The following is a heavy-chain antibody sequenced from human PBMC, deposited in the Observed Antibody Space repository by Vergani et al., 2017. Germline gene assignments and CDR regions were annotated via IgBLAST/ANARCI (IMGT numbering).Heavy chain of an antibody. CDR1: GFTFRNYA. CDR2: IYSGGST. Sequence: EVQLLESGGGLAQPGGSLRLSCAASGFTFRNYAMTWVRQAPGKGLEWVSVIYSGGSTYYADSVKGRFIISRDNSKNTLHLQMNSLRADDTAVYYCTKGSRGYTGYFFDYWGQGTLATVSS. J-gene: IGHJ4*02. D-gene: IGHD5-12*01. V-gene: IGHV3-23*03. CDR3: TKGSRGYTGYFFDY.